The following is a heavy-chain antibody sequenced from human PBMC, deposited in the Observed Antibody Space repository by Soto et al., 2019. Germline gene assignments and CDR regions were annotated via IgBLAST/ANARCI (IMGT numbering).Heavy chain of an antibody. CDR2: IIPIFGTA. CDR1: GGTFSSYA. J-gene: IGHJ4*02. Sequence: ASVKVSCKASGGTFSSYAISWVRQAPGQGLEWMGGIIPIFGTANYAQKFQGRVTITADESTSTAYMELSSLRSEDTAVYYCATVKDPGRYYFVYWGEETLVTVP. CDR3: ATVKDPGRYYFVY. V-gene: IGHV1-69*13.